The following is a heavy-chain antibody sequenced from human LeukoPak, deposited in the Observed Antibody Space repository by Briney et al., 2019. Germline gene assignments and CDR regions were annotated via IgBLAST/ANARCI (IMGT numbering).Heavy chain of an antibody. CDR1: DYSFSSGYY. Sequence: SETLSLTCTVSDYSFSSGYYWGWIRQSPGKGLELIGSIYYTGSTYYNPSLNSRITISVDTSKNQFSLKLRSVTVADTAVYYCARGLLVGGSGSEHDYWGQGTLVTVSS. J-gene: IGHJ4*02. CDR3: ARGLLVGGSGSEHDY. CDR2: IYYTGST. D-gene: IGHD3-10*01. V-gene: IGHV4-38-2*02.